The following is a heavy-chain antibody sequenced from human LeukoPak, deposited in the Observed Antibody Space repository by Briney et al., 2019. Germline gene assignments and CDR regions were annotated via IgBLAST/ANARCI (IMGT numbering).Heavy chain of an antibody. CDR1: GFSFSDYW. Sequence: GGSLRLSCAASGFSFSDYWMDWARQAPGKGLEWVANIKPDGSEIYYVDAVKGRFTVSRDNAKNSLYLQMNSLRAEDTAVYYCTRSLDYWGQGTLVTVSS. V-gene: IGHV3-7*05. D-gene: IGHD2-15*01. J-gene: IGHJ4*02. CDR3: TRSLDY. CDR2: IKPDGSEI.